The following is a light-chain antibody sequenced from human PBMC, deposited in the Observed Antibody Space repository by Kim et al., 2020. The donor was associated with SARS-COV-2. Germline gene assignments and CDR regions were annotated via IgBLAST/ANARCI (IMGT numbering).Light chain of an antibody. J-gene: IGLJ2*01. CDR3: SSYTSRTTVV. CDR2: DVS. CDR1: SSDVGGYNY. Sequence: GQSITISCTGTSSDVGGYNYVSWYQHHPGKAPKVMIFDVSKRPSGVSNRFSGSKSGNTASLTISGLQAEDDADYYCSSYTSRTTVVFGGGTQLTVL. V-gene: IGLV2-14*03.